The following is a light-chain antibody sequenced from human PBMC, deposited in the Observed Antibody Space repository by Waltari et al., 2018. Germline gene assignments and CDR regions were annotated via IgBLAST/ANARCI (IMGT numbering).Light chain of an antibody. J-gene: IGKJ4*01. CDR2: LGS. CDR1: QSVLYSNGYNY. CDR3: MQALQTPLT. Sequence: EIVLTQSPPSLPVTPGKPASISCRSSQSVLYSNGYNYLDGYLQKPGQSLQLMIYLGSNRAYGVPDRFSGSGSGTDFTLKITRVEAEDVGVYYCMQALQTPLTFGGGTKVEIK. V-gene: IGKV2-28*01.